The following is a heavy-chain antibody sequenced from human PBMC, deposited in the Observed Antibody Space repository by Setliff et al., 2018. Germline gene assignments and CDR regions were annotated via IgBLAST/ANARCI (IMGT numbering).Heavy chain of an antibody. V-gene: IGHV4-4*07. Sequence: SETLSLTCTVSGNSISSDYWSWIRQPAGKGLEWIGRIYTSGNTNYNPSLKSRVTMSVDTSKKQFSLKLSSVTAADTAVYYCTRNFLGWLARFWGRGTLVTVSS. CDR2: IYTSGNT. CDR1: GNSISSDY. J-gene: IGHJ4*02. D-gene: IGHD6-19*01. CDR3: TRNFLGWLARF.